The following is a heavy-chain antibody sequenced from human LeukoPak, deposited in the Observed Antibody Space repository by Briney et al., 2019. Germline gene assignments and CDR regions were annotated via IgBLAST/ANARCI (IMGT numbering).Heavy chain of an antibody. V-gene: IGHV3-7*01. CDR2: IKPDGSEK. CDR3: SCRDSSRSPRAY. J-gene: IGHJ4*02. Sequence: PGGSLRLSCATSGLTFIDFWMNWVRQAPGRGLEWVANIKPDGSEKYYVDSVKGRFAISRDNAKNEVYLEMNGLRAEDTGVYYCSCRDSSRSPRAYWGQGTLVSVSS. D-gene: IGHD2-2*01. CDR1: GLTFIDFW.